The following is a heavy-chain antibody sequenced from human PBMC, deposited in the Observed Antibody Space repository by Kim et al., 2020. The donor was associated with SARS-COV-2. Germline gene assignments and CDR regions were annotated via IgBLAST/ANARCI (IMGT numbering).Heavy chain of an antibody. Sequence: GGSLRLSCAASGFTFSNYGMHWVRQAPGKGLEWVAVISFDGSNKYYADSVKGRFTISRDNSKNTLYVQMNSLRGDDTAVYYCAKDRHHFSGWSPSGNWGQGTLVTVSS. J-gene: IGHJ4*02. CDR1: GFTFSNYG. V-gene: IGHV3-30*18. CDR3: AKDRHHFSGWSPSGN. CDR2: ISFDGSNK. D-gene: IGHD6-19*01.